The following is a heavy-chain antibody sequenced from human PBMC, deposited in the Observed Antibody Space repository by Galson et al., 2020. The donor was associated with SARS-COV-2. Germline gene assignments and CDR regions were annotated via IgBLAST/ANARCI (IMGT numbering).Heavy chain of an antibody. CDR1: GGSFTDYY. CDR3: ARSRQDVTMIVVAITAYYHYMDV. J-gene: IGHJ6*03. CDR2: INHSGST. Sequence: SETLSLTCAVYGGSFTDYYWSWFRQSPGKGLEWIGEINHSGSTKSSPSLKSRVTIAVDTSKNQFSLKLTSMTAADTAVYYCARSRQDVTMIVVAITAYYHYMDVWSKGTTVTISS. D-gene: IGHD3-22*01. V-gene: IGHV4-34*01.